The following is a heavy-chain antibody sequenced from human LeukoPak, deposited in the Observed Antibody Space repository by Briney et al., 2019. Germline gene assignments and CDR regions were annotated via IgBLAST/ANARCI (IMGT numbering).Heavy chain of an antibody. CDR3: ARDRSSGWSDDAFDI. J-gene: IGHJ3*02. CDR2: ISSSSSYI. D-gene: IGHD6-19*01. V-gene: IGHV3-21*01. CDR1: GFTFSSYS. Sequence: GGSLRLSCAASGFTFSSYSMNWVRQAPGKGLEWVSSISSSSSYIYYADSVKGRFTISRDNAKNSLYLQMNSLRAEDTAVYYCARDRSSGWSDDAFDIWGQGTMVTVSS.